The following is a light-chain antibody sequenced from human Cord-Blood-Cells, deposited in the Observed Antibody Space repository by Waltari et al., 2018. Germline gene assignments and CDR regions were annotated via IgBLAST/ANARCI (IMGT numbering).Light chain of an antibody. Sequence: DIQMTQSPSSLSASVGDRVTITCRASQSISSYLNWYQQKPGKAPKLLIYAASSLQSGVPSRCSGSGSGTDFTLTISSLKPEDFATYYCQQSYSTLITFGQGTRLEIK. CDR3: QQSYSTLIT. CDR2: AAS. V-gene: IGKV1-39*01. J-gene: IGKJ5*01. CDR1: QSISSY.